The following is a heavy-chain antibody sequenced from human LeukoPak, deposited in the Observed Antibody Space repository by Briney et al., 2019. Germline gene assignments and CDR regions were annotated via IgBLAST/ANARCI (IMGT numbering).Heavy chain of an antibody. V-gene: IGHV3-21*06. CDR1: GFTYRRYS. J-gene: IGHJ4*02. D-gene: IGHD4-11*01. Sequence: GGSLRLSCVASGFTYRRYSMNWVRQAPGKGLEWVSTISSGSDYIYHADSVRGRFTISRDNARNSLYLQMNSLRAEDTAVYYCARGECSYSNYVLDWGQGTLVTVSS. CDR2: ISSGSDYI. CDR3: ARGECSYSNYVLD.